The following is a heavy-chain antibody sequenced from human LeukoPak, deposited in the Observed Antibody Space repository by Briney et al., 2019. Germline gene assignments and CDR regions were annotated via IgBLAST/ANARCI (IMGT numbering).Heavy chain of an antibody. CDR2: TYYRSKWYN. CDR1: GDSVSSNSAA. Sequence: SQTLSLTCAISGDSVSSNSAAWNWIRQSPSRGLEWLGRTYYRSKWYNDYAVSVKSRITINPDTSKNQFSLQLNSVTPGDTAVYYCARGPYYYDSSGYYRNWLDPWGQGTLVTVSS. D-gene: IGHD3-22*01. V-gene: IGHV6-1*01. CDR3: ARGPYYYDSSGYYRNWLDP. J-gene: IGHJ5*02.